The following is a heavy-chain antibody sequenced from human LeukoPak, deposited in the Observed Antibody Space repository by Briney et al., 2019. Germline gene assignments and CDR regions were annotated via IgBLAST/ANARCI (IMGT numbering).Heavy chain of an antibody. J-gene: IGHJ4*02. CDR1: GFTFSSYG. CDR3: AKDHDYGDLDY. D-gene: IGHD4-17*01. CDR2: ISYDGSNK. V-gene: IGHV3-30*18. Sequence: PGRSLRLSCAASGFTFSSYGMHWVRQAPGKGLEWVAVISYDGSNKYYADSVKGRFTISRDNSKNTLYLQMNSLRAEDTAVYYCAKDHDYGDLDYWGQGTLVTVSP.